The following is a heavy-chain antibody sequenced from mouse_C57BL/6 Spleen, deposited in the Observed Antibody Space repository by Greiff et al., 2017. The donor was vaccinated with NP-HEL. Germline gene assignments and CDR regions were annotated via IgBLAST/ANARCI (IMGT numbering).Heavy chain of an antibody. J-gene: IGHJ4*01. D-gene: IGHD1-1*01. V-gene: IGHV1-52*01. CDR1: GYTFTSYW. CDR2: IDPSDSET. CDR3: AREGYYGSSYVRDYAMDY. Sequence: QVQLQQPGAELVRPGSSVKLSCKASGYTFTSYWMHWVKQRPIQGLEWIGNIDPSDSETHYNQKFKDKATLTVDKSSSTAYMQLSSLTSEDSAVYYCAREGYYGSSYVRDYAMDYWGQGTSVTVSS.